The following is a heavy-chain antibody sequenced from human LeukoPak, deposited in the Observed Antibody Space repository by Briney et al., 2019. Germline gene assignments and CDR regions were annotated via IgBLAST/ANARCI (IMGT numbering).Heavy chain of an antibody. V-gene: IGHV4-39*01. CDR3: GRLRGAMTTVTSDFDY. CDR1: GGSTIGSSYY. CDR2: AFYNGDT. J-gene: IGHJ4*02. Sequence: PFETLSLTCTVSGGSTIGSSYYWGWTRQPPGKGLEWIGTAFYNGDTYYKSSLKSRVTISVDTSKNQFSLNLSSVTAADTAVYYCGRLRGAMTTVTSDFDYWGQGTLVTVS. D-gene: IGHD4-17*01.